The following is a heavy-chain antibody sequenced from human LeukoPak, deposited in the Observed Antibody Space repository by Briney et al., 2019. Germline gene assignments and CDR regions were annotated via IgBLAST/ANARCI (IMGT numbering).Heavy chain of an antibody. J-gene: IGHJ4*02. Sequence: SETLSLTCTVSGGSISSSSYYWGWIRQPPGKGLEWIGSIYYSGSTYYNPSLKSRVTISVDTSKNQFSLKLSSVTAADTAVYYCARRKGHSRGLFDYWGQGTLVTVSS. D-gene: IGHD6-13*01. CDR2: IYYSGST. CDR3: ARRKGHSRGLFDY. V-gene: IGHV4-39*01. CDR1: GGSISSSSYY.